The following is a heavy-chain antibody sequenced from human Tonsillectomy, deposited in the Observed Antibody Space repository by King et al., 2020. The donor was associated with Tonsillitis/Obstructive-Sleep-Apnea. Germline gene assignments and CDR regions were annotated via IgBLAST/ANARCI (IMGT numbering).Heavy chain of an antibody. CDR2: IYYSGST. Sequence: MQLQESGPGLVKPSETLSLTCTVSGGSISTYYWSWIRQPPGKGLEWIGYIYYSGSTNYNPSLQSRVTISVDTSKNQFSLKLNSVTAADTAVYYCARGGDYFDYWGQGILVTVSS. J-gene: IGHJ4*02. CDR1: GGSISTYY. V-gene: IGHV4-59*01. D-gene: IGHD2-21*01. CDR3: ARGGDYFDY.